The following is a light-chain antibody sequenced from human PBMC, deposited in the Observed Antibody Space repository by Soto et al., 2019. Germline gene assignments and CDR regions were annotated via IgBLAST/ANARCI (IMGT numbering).Light chain of an antibody. CDR3: QQYNTFAT. V-gene: IGKV1-5*01. CDR2: DAS. J-gene: IGKJ1*01. CDR1: QSVSRW. Sequence: DNRISQSPSTQSTSMGDRVTITCRASQSVSRWLAWYRQKPGKAPKLLIYDASSLESGAPSRFSGSGPGTEFTLTITSLQPDDFATYYCQQYNTFATFGQGTKVDIK.